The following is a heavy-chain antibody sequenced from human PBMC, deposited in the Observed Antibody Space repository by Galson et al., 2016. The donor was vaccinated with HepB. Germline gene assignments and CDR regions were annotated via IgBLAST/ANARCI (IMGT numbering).Heavy chain of an antibody. CDR2: ISNDGSNE. CDR1: GFTFSGFG. V-gene: IGHV3-30*03. D-gene: IGHD6-19*01. Sequence: SLRLSCAASGFTFSGFGMHWVRQAPGKGLEWVTVISNDGSNEYYADSVKGRFTISRDNSKNSLYLHMNSLRAGDTAVYYCARGSYSSDWYRTSAYDFGMDVWDKGTPVTGSS. J-gene: IGHJ6*04. CDR3: ARGSYSSDWYRTSAYDFGMDV.